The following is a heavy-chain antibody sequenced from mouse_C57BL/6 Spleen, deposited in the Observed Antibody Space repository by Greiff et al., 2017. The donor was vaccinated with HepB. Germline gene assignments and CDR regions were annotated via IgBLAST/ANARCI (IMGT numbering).Heavy chain of an antibody. V-gene: IGHV5-4*01. Sequence: EVKVVESGGGLVKPGGSLKLSCAASGFTFSSYAMSWVRQTPEKRLEWVATISDGGSYTYYPDNVKGRFTISRDNAKNNLYLQMSHLKSEDTAMYYCARDPRYGGFAYWGQGTLVTVSA. CDR1: GFTFSSYA. J-gene: IGHJ3*01. D-gene: IGHD2-12*01. CDR2: ISDGGSYT. CDR3: ARDPRYGGFAY.